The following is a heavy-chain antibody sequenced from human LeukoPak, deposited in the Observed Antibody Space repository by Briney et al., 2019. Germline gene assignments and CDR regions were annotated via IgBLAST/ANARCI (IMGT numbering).Heavy chain of an antibody. J-gene: IGHJ3*02. CDR1: GFSFSTLW. CDR2: IKHDGGEK. V-gene: IGHV3-7*01. CDR3: ARDLGVVPMMLPSAFDI. D-gene: IGHD3-22*01. Sequence: PGGSLRLSCTASGFSFSTLWMNWVRQAPGKGLEWVANIKHDGGEKNYADSVKGRFTISRDISKNTVFFQMNSLRPEDTAVYYCARDLGVVPMMLPSAFDIWGQGTMVTVSS.